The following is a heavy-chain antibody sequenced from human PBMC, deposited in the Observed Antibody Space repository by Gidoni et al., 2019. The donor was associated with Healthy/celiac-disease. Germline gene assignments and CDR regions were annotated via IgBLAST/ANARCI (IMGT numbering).Heavy chain of an antibody. D-gene: IGHD3-10*01. V-gene: IGHV4-30-4*01. CDR2: IYYSGST. CDR3: ARAGSLLLWGYGMDV. CDR1: GGSISSGDYY. J-gene: IGHJ6*02. Sequence: QVQLKESGPGLVKPSQTLSLTGTVAGGSISSGDYYCSWLRQPPGKGLEWIGYIYYSGSTYYNPSLKSRVTISVDTSKNQFSLKLSSVTAADTAVYYCARAGSLLLWGYGMDVWGQGTTVTVSS.